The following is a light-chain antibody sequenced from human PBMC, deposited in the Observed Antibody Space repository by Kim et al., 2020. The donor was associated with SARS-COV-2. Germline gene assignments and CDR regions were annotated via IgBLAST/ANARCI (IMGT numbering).Light chain of an antibody. CDR3: AAWDDSLNAWV. V-gene: IGLV1-47*01. Sequence: QSVLTQPPSASGTPGQRVTISCSGSSSNIGTNYVSWHRQLPGTAPKLLIYRNDQRPSGVPDRFSGSKSGTSASLAISGLRSEDEADYYCAAWDDSLNAWVFGGGTQLTVL. CDR2: RND. CDR1: SSNIGTNY. J-gene: IGLJ3*02.